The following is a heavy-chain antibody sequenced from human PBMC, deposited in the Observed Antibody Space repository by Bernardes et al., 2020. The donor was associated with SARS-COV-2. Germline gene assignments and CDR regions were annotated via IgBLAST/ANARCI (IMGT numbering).Heavy chain of an antibody. Sequence: SETLSLTCTFYGWSFSSYYWSWIRQPPGKGLQWIGEINHSGRTNYNPSLKSRVTLSLDTSKKQFTVKMTSVTAADTAVYYCAAGRFGEAPFQHWGQGTLVSVSS. CDR2: INHSGRT. CDR1: GWSFSSYY. V-gene: IGHV4-34*01. J-gene: IGHJ1*01. CDR3: AAGRFGEAPFQH. D-gene: IGHD3-10*01.